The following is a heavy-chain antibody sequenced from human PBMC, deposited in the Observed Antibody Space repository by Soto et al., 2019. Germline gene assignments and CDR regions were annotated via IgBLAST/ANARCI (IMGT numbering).Heavy chain of an antibody. D-gene: IGHD2-15*01. Sequence: PSETLSLTCTVSGGSISSSSYYWGWIRQPPGKGLEWIGSIYYSGSTYYNPSLKSRVTISVDTSTNQFSLKLSSVTAADTAVYYCARGAVVIAATSWFDPWGQGTLVTVSS. CDR2: IYYSGST. CDR1: GGSISSSSYY. CDR3: ARGAVVIAATSWFDP. J-gene: IGHJ5*02. V-gene: IGHV4-39*07.